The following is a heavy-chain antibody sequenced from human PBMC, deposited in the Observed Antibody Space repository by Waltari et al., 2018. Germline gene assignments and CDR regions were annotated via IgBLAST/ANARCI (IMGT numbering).Heavy chain of an antibody. CDR3: ARDLGSGWYYFDY. V-gene: IGHV3-7*01. CDR2: IKQDGSEK. Sequence: EVQLVESGGGLVQPGGSLRLSCAASGFTFSSYWMSWVRQAPGKGLEWVANIKQDGSEKYYVDSVKGRFTISRDNAKNSLYLQMNSLRAEDTAVYYCARDLGSGWYYFDYWGQGTLVTVSS. CDR1: GFTFSSYW. D-gene: IGHD6-19*01. J-gene: IGHJ4*02.